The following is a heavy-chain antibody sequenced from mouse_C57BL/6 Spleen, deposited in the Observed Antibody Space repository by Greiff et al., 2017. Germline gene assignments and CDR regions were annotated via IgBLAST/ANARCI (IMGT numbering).Heavy chain of an antibody. D-gene: IGHD1-2*01. V-gene: IGHV5-4*03. CDR1: GFTFSSYA. J-gene: IGHJ1*03. CDR3: VRGTTAYFDV. Sequence: VKLMESGGGLVKPGGSLKLSRAASGFTFSSYAMSWVRQTPEKRLEWVATISDGGSYTYYPDNVKGRFTSSRDNAKNNLYLQISHLESEDTAMCYCVRGTTAYFDVWGTGTTVTVSS. CDR2: ISDGGSYT.